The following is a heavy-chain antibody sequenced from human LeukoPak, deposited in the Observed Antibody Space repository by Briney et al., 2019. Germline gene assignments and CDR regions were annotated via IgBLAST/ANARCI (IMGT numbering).Heavy chain of an antibody. D-gene: IGHD2-2*01. CDR1: GGSMSSYY. Sequence: PSETLSLTCSVSGGSMSSYYWSWIRQPPGKGLEWIGYIYYSGSTTYNPSLKSRVTISVDTSKNQFSLKLSSVTAADTAVYYCARDWSFVVVPAARSAFDIWGQGTMVTVSS. V-gene: IGHV4-59*12. J-gene: IGHJ3*02. CDR3: ARDWSFVVVPAARSAFDI. CDR2: IYYSGST.